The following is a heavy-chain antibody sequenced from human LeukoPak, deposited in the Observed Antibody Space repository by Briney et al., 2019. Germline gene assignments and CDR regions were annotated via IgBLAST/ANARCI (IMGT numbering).Heavy chain of an antibody. CDR3: TTEGYDFWSGYYSAY. V-gene: IGHV3-15*01. J-gene: IGHJ4*02. Sequence: GGSLRLSCAASGFTFSNAWMSWVRQAPGKGLEWVGRIKSKTDGGTTDYAAPVKGRFTIPRDDSKNTLYLQMNSLKTEDTAVYYCTTEGYDFWSGYYSAYWGQGTLVTVSS. CDR2: IKSKTDGGTT. CDR1: GFTFSNAW. D-gene: IGHD3-3*01.